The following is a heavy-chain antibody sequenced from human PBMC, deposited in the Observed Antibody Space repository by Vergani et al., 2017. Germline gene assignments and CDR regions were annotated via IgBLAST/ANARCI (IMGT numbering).Heavy chain of an antibody. CDR2: IYHSGST. V-gene: IGHV4-38-2*02. Sequence: QVQLQESGPGLVKPSETLSLTCAVSGYSISSGYYWGWIRQPPGKGLEWIGSIYHSGSTYYSPSLKSRVAISIDTSKNHFSLRLSIVTAADTAVYYCARDGGEYDKDALDVWGQGTKVTVTS. D-gene: IGHD2-21*01. CDR3: ARDGGEYDKDALDV. J-gene: IGHJ3*01. CDR1: GYSISSGYY.